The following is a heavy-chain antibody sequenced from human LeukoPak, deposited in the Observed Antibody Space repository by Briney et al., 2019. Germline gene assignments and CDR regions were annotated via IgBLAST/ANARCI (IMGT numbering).Heavy chain of an antibody. CDR3: ARYGSGSYRFDP. D-gene: IGHD3-10*01. V-gene: IGHV3-48*03. Sequence: GALRLSCAASGFTFSSYEMNWVRQAPGKGLEWVSYISSSGSTIYYADSVKGRFTISRDNAKNSLYLQMNSLRAEDTAVYYCARYGSGSYRFDPWGQGTLVTVSS. CDR2: ISSSGSTI. CDR1: GFTFSSYE. J-gene: IGHJ5*02.